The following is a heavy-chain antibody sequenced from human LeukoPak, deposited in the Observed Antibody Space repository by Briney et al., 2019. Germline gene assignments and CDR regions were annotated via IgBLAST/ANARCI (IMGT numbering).Heavy chain of an antibody. V-gene: IGHV3-20*04. CDR2: INWNGGSA. CDR3: ARDGQITPIWFGGFSTNWFDP. CDR1: GFTFDDYG. Sequence: PGGSLRLSCAASGFTFDDYGMSWVRQAPGKGLEWVSGINWNGGSAGYADSVKGRFTISRDNAKNSLYLQMNSLRAEDTAVYYCARDGQITPIWFGGFSTNWFDPWGQGTLVTVSS. D-gene: IGHD3-10*01. J-gene: IGHJ5*02.